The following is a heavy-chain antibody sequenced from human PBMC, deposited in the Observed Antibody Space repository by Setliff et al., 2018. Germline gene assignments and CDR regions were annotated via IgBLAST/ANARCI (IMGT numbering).Heavy chain of an antibody. V-gene: IGHV1-18*01. J-gene: IGHJ4*02. CDR2: ISPYSCNT. CDR1: GFRFTNFG. CDR3: VRSSAPQVVLSADFDF. Sequence: ASLKVSCKTSGFRFTNFGFSWVRQAPGQGLEWLGSISPYSCNTNYPQWLQGRVTMTTDTSATTVYMELKSLRSDDTAVYYCVRSSAPQVVLSADFDFWGQGTPVTVSS. D-gene: IGHD3-10*02.